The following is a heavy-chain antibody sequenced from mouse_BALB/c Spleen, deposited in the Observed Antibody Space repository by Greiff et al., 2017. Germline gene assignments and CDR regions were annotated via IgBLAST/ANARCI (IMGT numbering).Heavy chain of an antibody. CDR3: NHNYYGSRDAMDY. CDR1: GFNIKDYY. CDR2: IDPENGDT. Sequence: EVQLVESGAELVRSGASVKLSCTASGFNIKDYYMHWVKQRPEQGLEWIGWIDPENGDTEYAPKFQGKATMTADTSSNTAYLQLSSLTSEDTAVYDSNHNYYGSRDAMDYWGQGTSVTVSS. V-gene: IGHV14-4*02. D-gene: IGHD1-1*01. J-gene: IGHJ4*01.